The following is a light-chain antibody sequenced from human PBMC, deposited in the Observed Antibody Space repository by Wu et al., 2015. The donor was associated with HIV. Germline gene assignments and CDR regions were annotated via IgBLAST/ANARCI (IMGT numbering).Light chain of an antibody. Sequence: DIQLTQSPSSRSASVGDRVTITCRASQGIGNFLAWYQQRPGKVPRPLIFGASYLQSGVPSRFSGSGYGTEFTLTINSLQPEDVATYYCQKYNTAPWTFGQGTKVEMK. CDR3: QKYNTAPWT. J-gene: IGKJ1*01. CDR1: QGIGNF. CDR2: GAS. V-gene: IGKV1-27*01.